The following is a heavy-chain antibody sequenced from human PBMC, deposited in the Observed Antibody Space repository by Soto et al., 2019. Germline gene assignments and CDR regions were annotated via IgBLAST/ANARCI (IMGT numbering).Heavy chain of an antibody. J-gene: IGHJ4*02. CDR1: GGTFSSYR. V-gene: IGHV1-69*13. CDR3: VRDSGAKLSRS. D-gene: IGHD3-10*01. CDR2: IVPIYRTA. Sequence: SVKVSCKASGGTFSSYRINWVRQAPGQGLEWVGGIVPIYRTADYAQKFQGRVTITADESARTSYMELRSLKSQDTAVYYCVRDSGAKLSRSWGQGTLVTVSS.